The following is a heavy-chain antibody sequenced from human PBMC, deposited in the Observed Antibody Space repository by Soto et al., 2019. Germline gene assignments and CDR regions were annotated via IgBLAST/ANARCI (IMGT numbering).Heavy chain of an antibody. Sequence: QVQLQQWGAGLLKPSETLSLTCAVYGGSFSGYYWSWIRQPPGKGLEWIGEINHSGSTNYNPSLKSRVPTSVDTAMPQFSLKLSSVTAADTAVYYCASGQWLRHTVDYWGQGTLVTVSS. J-gene: IGHJ4*02. CDR3: ASGQWLRHTVDY. D-gene: IGHD5-12*01. V-gene: IGHV4-34*01. CDR1: GGSFSGYY. CDR2: INHSGST.